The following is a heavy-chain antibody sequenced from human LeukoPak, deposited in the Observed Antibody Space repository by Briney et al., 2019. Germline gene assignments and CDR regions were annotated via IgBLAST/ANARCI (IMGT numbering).Heavy chain of an antibody. J-gene: IGHJ3*02. V-gene: IGHV3-66*01. Sequence: PGRSLRLSCAASGFTVSSNYMSWVRQAPGKGLEWVSVIYSGGNTHYADSPKGRLTISRDSSKNTLYLQMNGLRAEDTAVYYCARGDHRAFDIWGQGTVVTVSS. CDR1: GFTVSSNY. CDR3: ARGDHRAFDI. D-gene: IGHD1-14*01. CDR2: IYSGGNT.